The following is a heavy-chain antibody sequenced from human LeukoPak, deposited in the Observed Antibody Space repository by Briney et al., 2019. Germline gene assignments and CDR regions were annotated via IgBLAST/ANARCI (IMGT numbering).Heavy chain of an antibody. CDR3: ARDSAGYCSGGSCYQYYYGMDV. J-gene: IGHJ6*02. CDR1: GYTFTSYG. D-gene: IGHD2-15*01. Sequence: GASVKVSCKASGYTFTSYGISWVRQAPGQGLEWMGWISAYNGNTNYAQKLQGRVTMTTATSTSTAYMEVRSLRSDDTAVYYFARDSAGYCSGGSCYQYYYGMDVWGQGTTVTVSS. CDR2: ISAYNGNT. V-gene: IGHV1-18*01.